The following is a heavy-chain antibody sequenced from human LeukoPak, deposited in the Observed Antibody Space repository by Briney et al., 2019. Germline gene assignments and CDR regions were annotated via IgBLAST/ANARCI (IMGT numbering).Heavy chain of an antibody. CDR2: VCDSGETT. CDR3: AKDMVDWNRGALYI. Sequence: GGSLRLSCVASGFTFSNYSMGWVRQAPGKGLEWVSVVCDSGETTYYADSVEGRYTISRDNSKTTLYLQKNSVRAEDTRVYYCAKDMVDWNRGALYIWGQGTMVTVSS. D-gene: IGHD1-1*01. J-gene: IGHJ3*02. CDR1: GFTFSNYS. V-gene: IGHV3-23*01.